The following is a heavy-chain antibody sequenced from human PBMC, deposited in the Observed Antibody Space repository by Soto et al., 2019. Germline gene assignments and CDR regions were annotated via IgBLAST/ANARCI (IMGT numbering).Heavy chain of an antibody. J-gene: IGHJ6*02. CDR2: IRRKANSYTT. CDR1: GLIFSDYH. CDR3: AMLGGWSGGSSGMDV. D-gene: IGHD6-19*01. V-gene: IGHV3-72*01. Sequence: EVQLVESGGGLVQPGGSLRLSCAASGLIFSDYHMDWVRQAPGKGLEWVGRIRRKANSYTTEYAASVKGRFTISRDDSMNSRYLQMHRRKSEDTAVYYCAMLGGWSGGSSGMDVWGQGTTVTVSS.